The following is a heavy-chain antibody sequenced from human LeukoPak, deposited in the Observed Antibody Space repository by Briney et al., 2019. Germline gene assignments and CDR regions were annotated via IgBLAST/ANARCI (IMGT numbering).Heavy chain of an antibody. Sequence: ASVKVSCKASGYTFTGYYMHWVRQAPGQGLEWMGWINPNSGGTNYAQKFQGRVTMTRNTSISTAYMELSRLRSGDTAVYYCARDREGYSYGNNWFDPWGQGTLVPVSS. CDR1: GYTFTGYY. J-gene: IGHJ5*02. CDR3: ARDREGYSYGNNWFDP. V-gene: IGHV1-2*02. D-gene: IGHD5-18*01. CDR2: INPNSGGT.